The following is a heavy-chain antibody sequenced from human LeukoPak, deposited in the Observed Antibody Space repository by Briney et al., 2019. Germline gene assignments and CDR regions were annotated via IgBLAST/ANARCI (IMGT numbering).Heavy chain of an antibody. CDR1: GGSISSTGSF. J-gene: IGHJ4*02. CDR3: WLEKVVAAYFDS. CDR2: IYSGGIT. V-gene: IGHV4-39*07. Sequence: SETLSLTCTVSGGSISSTGSFWGWIRQPPGKGLEWIGSIYSGGITYYIPSLKSRVTISEDTSKNQSSLKMTSMTAADTAIYYCWLEKVVAAYFDSWGQGTLVTVSS. D-gene: IGHD2-15*01.